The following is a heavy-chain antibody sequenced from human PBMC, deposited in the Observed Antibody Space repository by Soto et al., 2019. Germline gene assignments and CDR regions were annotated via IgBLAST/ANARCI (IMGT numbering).Heavy chain of an antibody. D-gene: IGHD3-3*01. V-gene: IGHV1-58*01. CDR1: GFTFTSSA. CDR2: IVVGSGNT. J-gene: IGHJ3*02. CDR3: AAGEVVLRFLEWSLAFDI. Sequence: SVKVSCKASGFTFTSSAVQWVRQARGQRLEWIGWIVVGSGNTNYAQKFQERVTITRGMSTSTAYMELSSLRSEDTAVYYCAAGEVVLRFLEWSLAFDIWGQGTMVTVSS.